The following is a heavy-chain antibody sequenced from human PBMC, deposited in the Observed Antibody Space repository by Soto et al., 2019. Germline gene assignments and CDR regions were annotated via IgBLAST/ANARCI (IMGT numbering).Heavy chain of an antibody. CDR3: ARDPQGSYCYIDY. CDR2: IKPDGSEQ. V-gene: IGHV3-7*01. J-gene: IGHJ4*02. D-gene: IGHD3-10*01. CDR1: EFTFDKYY. Sequence: GGSLRLSCAASEFTFDKYYMTWVRQAPGKGPEWVANIKPDGSEQYYVDSVKGRFTISRDNSKNTLFLQMNSLRAEDTAVYYCARDPQGSYCYIDYWGQGTPVTVSS.